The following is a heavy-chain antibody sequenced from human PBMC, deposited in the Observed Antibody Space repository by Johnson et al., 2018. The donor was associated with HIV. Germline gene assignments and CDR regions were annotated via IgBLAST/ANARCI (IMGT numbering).Heavy chain of an antibody. V-gene: IGHV3-7*01. J-gene: IGHJ3*02. D-gene: IGHD6-19*01. CDR3: ARERVGGWEDALDM. Sequence: VLLVESGGGLVQPGGSLRLSCAATGFTFRTHWMTWVRQAPGTGLEWVASIKSDGSEKKYVDSGKGRFIISRDNAKNSIYLQMKSLKVDDTAVYYCARERVGGWEDALDMWGQGTMVTVSS. CDR1: GFTFRTHW. CDR2: IKSDGSEK.